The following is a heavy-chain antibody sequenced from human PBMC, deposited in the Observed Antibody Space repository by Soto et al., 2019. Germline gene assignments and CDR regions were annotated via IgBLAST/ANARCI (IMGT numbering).Heavy chain of an antibody. CDR3: ARCYYYDSSGYWFYYYYGMDV. J-gene: IGHJ6*02. Sequence: SETLSLTCAVSGYSISSGYYWGCIRQPPGKGLEWIGSIYHSGSTYYNPSLKSRVTISVDTSKNQFSLKLSSVTAADTAVYYCARCYYYDSSGYWFYYYYGMDVWGQGTTVTVSS. V-gene: IGHV4-38-2*01. CDR2: IYHSGST. CDR1: GYSISSGYY. D-gene: IGHD3-22*01.